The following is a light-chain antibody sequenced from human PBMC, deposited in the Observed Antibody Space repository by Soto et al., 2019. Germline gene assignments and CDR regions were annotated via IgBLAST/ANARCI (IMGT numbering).Light chain of an antibody. CDR1: SGHSSYA. CDR3: QTWGTGIHVV. Sequence: QSVLTQSPSASASLGASVKLTCTLRSGHSSYAIAWHQQQPEKGPRYLMKLNSDGSHSKGDGIPDRFSGSSSGAERYLTISSHQSEDEADYYCQTWGTGIHVVFGGGTKLTVL. CDR2: LNSDGSH. V-gene: IGLV4-69*01. J-gene: IGLJ2*01.